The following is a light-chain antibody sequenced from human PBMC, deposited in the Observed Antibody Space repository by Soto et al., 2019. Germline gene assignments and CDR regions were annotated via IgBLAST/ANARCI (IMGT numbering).Light chain of an antibody. Sequence: EIVLTQSPGTLSLSPGERAPLSCRASQSVSNNYLAWYQQKPGQDPRLLIYGASNRATGIPDRFSGSGSGTDFTLTISRLEPEDFAVYYCQQYGSSGTFGQGTKVYIK. CDR2: GAS. V-gene: IGKV3-20*01. CDR3: QQYGSSGT. CDR1: QSVSNNY. J-gene: IGKJ1*01.